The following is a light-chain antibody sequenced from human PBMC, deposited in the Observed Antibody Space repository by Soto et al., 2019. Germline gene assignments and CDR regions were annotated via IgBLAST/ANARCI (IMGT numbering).Light chain of an antibody. CDR2: GAS. V-gene: IGKV3D-15*01. J-gene: IGKJ1*01. CDR1: QTVSSN. CDR3: QHYNNWPWT. Sequence: EIVLTQSPGTLSLSPGERATLSCRASQTVSSNSLAWYQQKPGQTPRLLIYGASSRATGFPARFSGSGSGTEFTLTISSLQSDDFAVYYCQHYNNWPWTVGQGTKVDNK.